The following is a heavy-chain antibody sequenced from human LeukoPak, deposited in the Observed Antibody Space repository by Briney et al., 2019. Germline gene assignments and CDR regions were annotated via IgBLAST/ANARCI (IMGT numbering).Heavy chain of an antibody. CDR2: ITSSGNTI. J-gene: IGHJ4*02. V-gene: IGHV3-48*03. D-gene: IGHD3-22*01. CDR1: GFTFRSYE. Sequence: GGSLRLSCAAPGFTFRSYEMNWVRQAPGKGLEWVSYITSSGNTIYYADSVKGRFTISRDNAKNSLYLQMNSLRAEDTAVYYCARANYYDISGYDYWGQGTLVTVSS. CDR3: ARANYYDISGYDY.